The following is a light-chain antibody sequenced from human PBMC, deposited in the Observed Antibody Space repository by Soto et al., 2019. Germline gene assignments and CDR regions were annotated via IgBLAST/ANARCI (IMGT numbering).Light chain of an antibody. Sequence: EIVMTQSPATLSVSPGERATLSCRASQSVSSKLAWYQQKPGQAPRLLIYGASTRATGIPARFSGSGSGTEFTLTISSLQPEDFAVYYCQQYNNWPSWTFGQGTKVEIK. CDR1: QSVSSK. CDR3: QQYNNWPSWT. J-gene: IGKJ1*01. CDR2: GAS. V-gene: IGKV3-15*01.